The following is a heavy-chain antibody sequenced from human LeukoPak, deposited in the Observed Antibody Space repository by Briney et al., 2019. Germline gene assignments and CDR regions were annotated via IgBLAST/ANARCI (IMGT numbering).Heavy chain of an antibody. D-gene: IGHD3-22*01. CDR3: ARGDSYYDSSGYPALDY. Sequence: GGSLRLSCAASGFTFSSYWMHWVRQAPGNGLVWVSRINSDGSSTSYADSVKGRFTISRDNAKNTLYLQMNSLRAEDTAVYYCARGDSYYDSSGYPALDYWGQGTLVTVSS. V-gene: IGHV3-74*01. CDR2: INSDGSST. CDR1: GFTFSSYW. J-gene: IGHJ4*02.